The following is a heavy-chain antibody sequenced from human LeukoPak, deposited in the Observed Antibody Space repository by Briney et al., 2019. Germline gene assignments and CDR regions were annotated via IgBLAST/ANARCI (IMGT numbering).Heavy chain of an antibody. V-gene: IGHV3-30*18. CDR1: GFTFSSYG. J-gene: IGHJ6*04. D-gene: IGHD3-10*01. CDR3: AKAYYGSGSYYHYYYGMDV. Sequence: PGGSLRLSCAASGFTFSSYGMHWVRQAPGKGLEWVAVISYDGSNKYYADSVKGRFTISRDNSKNTLYLQMNSLRAEDTAVYYCAKAYYGSGSYYHYYYGMDVWGKGTTVTVSS. CDR2: ISYDGSNK.